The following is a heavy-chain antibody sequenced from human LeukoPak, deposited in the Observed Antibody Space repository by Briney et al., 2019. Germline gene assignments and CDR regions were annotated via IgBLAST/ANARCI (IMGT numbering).Heavy chain of an antibody. D-gene: IGHD4-17*01. V-gene: IGHV4-61*01. J-gene: IGHJ4*02. CDR2: IYYSGST. CDR1: GGSISSGSYY. Sequence: KASQTLSLTCTVSGGSISSGSYYWSWIRQPPGKGLEWIGYIYYSGSTNYNPSLKSRVTISVDTSKNQFSLKLSSVSAADTAVYYCARLGRSGDYGIYFDYWGQGTLVTVSS. CDR3: ARLGRSGDYGIYFDY.